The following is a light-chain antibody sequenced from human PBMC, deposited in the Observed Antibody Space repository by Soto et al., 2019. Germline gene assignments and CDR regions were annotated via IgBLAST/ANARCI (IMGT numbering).Light chain of an antibody. J-gene: IGLJ1*01. CDR3: SSYTTSNTRQIV. CDR1: SSDVGGYNY. Sequence: QSVLTRPASVSGSPGQSITISCTGTSSDVGGYNYVSWYQHHPGKAPKLIIYDVSNRPSGVSIRFSGSKSDNTASLTISGLQPEDEADYHCSSYTTSNTRQIVFGTGTQLTVL. V-gene: IGLV2-14*03. CDR2: DVS.